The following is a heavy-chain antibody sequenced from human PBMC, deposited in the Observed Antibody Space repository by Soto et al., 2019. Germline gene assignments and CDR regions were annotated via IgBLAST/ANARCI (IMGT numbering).Heavy chain of an antibody. CDR2: IYYSGST. Sequence: SEVVSLTCAVYVWTFSMYYWGWIRQPPGKGLEWIGSIYYSGSTYYNPSLESRVTISVDTSKNQFSLKLSSVTAADTAVYSCARRPRWTYLFYYWGQGTLVTVSS. CDR1: VWTFSMYY. J-gene: IGHJ4*02. D-gene: IGHD4-17*01. V-gene: IGHV4-39*01. CDR3: ARRPRWTYLFYY.